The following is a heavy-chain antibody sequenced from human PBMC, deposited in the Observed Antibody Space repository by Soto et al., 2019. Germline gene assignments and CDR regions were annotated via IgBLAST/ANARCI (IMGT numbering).Heavy chain of an antibody. CDR1: GFTFSSYA. J-gene: IGHJ4*02. D-gene: IGHD2-2*01. CDR3: VKNSKDFVVVPAAPIEYFDF. Sequence: PGGSLRLSCAASGFTFSSYAMSWVRQAPGKGLEWVSAISGSGGSTYYAATGRGRFTISRDNSKNTLSLQMNSLRAEDTAIYYCVKNSKDFVVVPAAPIEYFDFWGQGTQGTVSS. CDR2: ISGSGGST. V-gene: IGHV3-23*01.